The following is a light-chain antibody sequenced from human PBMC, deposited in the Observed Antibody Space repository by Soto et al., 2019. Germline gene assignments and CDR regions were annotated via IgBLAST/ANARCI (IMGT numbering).Light chain of an antibody. CDR2: GNN. Sequence: QAVLTQPRSACGTPGQRVTISCSGSSSNIGRNTVNWFQQFPGTAPTLLIYGNNQRPSGVPDRFSGSKSGTSASLAISGLQSEDEADYYCAAWDDSLSGGYVFGTGTKVTVL. CDR3: AAWDDSLSGGYV. V-gene: IGLV1-44*01. CDR1: SSNIGRNT. J-gene: IGLJ1*01.